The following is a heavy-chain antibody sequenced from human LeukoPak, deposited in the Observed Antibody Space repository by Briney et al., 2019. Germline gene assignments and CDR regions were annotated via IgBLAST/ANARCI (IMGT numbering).Heavy chain of an antibody. Sequence: PGGSLRLSCAASGFTFSSYSMNWVRQAPGKGLDWVSSISSSSSYIYYADSMKGRFTISRDNAKNSLYLQMNSLRAEDTAVYYCARESDDYGDTNLDYWGQGTLVTVSS. J-gene: IGHJ4*02. CDR2: ISSSSSYI. D-gene: IGHD4-17*01. V-gene: IGHV3-21*01. CDR3: ARESDDYGDTNLDY. CDR1: GFTFSSYS.